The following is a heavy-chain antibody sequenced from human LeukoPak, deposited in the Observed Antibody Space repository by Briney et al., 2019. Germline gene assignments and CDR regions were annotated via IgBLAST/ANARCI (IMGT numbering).Heavy chain of an antibody. CDR1: GYTFTSYA. Sequence: ASVKVSCKASGYTFTSYAMHWVRQAPGQRLEWMGWINAGNGNTKYPQKFQGRVTITRDTSASTAYMELSSLRSEDTAVYYCASPRATASGREGATVSFYYYYGMDVWGQGTTVTVSS. CDR2: INAGNGNT. V-gene: IGHV1-3*01. D-gene: IGHD1-26*01. J-gene: IGHJ6*02. CDR3: ASPRATASGREGATVSFYYYYGMDV.